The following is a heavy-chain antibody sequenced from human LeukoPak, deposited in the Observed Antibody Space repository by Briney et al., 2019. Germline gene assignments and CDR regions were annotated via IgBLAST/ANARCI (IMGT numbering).Heavy chain of an antibody. CDR1: GFTFSSYG. Sequence: PGGSLRLSCAASGFTFSSYGMHWVRQAPGKGLEWVAFIRYDGSNKYYADSVKGRFTIPRDNSKNTLYLQMNSLRAEDTAVYFCARGLMLRGVADYWGQGTLVTVSS. J-gene: IGHJ4*02. CDR2: IRYDGSNK. CDR3: ARGLMLRGVADY. V-gene: IGHV3-30*02. D-gene: IGHD3-10*01.